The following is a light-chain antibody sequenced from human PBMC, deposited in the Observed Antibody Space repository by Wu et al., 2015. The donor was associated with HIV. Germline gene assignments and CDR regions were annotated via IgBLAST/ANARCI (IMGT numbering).Light chain of an antibody. CDR3: QQYSRSPIT. J-gene: IGKJ4*01. CDR1: QSVSSNF. CDR2: GAS. Sequence: EIVLTQSPGTLSLSPGERGTLSCRASQSVSSNFLAWYQQKPGQAPRLVVYGASTRATGIPDRFSGSGSGTDFTLTISGLEPEDFAVYCCQQYSRSPITFGGGTTVEIK. V-gene: IGKV3-20*01.